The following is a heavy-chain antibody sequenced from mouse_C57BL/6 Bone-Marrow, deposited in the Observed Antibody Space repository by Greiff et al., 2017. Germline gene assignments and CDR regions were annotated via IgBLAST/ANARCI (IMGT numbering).Heavy chain of an antibody. V-gene: IGHV1-82*01. CDR1: GYAFSSSW. Sequence: VQLQQSGPELVKPGASVKISCKASGYAFSSSWMNWVKQRPGKGLEWLGRIYPGDGDTNYNGKFKGKATLTADKSSSTAYMQLSSLTSEDSAVYFCAREQLRLQLDYWGQGTSVTVSS. D-gene: IGHD3-2*02. CDR2: IYPGDGDT. J-gene: IGHJ4*01. CDR3: AREQLRLQLDY.